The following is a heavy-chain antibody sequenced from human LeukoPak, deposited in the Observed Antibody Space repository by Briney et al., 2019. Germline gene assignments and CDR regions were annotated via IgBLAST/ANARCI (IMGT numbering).Heavy chain of an antibody. V-gene: IGHV3-30*18. CDR3: AKHSEKYSGSYFRY. CDR1: GFTFSNYW. D-gene: IGHD1-26*01. Sequence: GGSLRLSCAASGFTFSNYWMSWVRQAAGKGLEWVAVISYDGSNKYYADSVKGRFTISRDNSKNTLYLQMNSLRAEDTAIYYCAKHSEKYSGSYFRYWGQGTLVTVSS. J-gene: IGHJ4*02. CDR2: ISYDGSNK.